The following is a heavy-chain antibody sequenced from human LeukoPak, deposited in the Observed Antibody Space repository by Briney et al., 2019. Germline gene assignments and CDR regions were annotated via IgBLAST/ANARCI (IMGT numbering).Heavy chain of an antibody. CDR3: ASRNSSGFDY. Sequence: SETLSLTCAVSGGSMRSGDYSWSWIRQPPGKGLEWIGYIYHSGSTDYNPSLKSRVTISLDTSKNQFSLKLSSVTAADTAVYYCASRNSSGFDYWGQGTLVTVSS. D-gene: IGHD6-19*01. J-gene: IGHJ4*02. CDR2: IYHSGST. V-gene: IGHV4-30-2*01. CDR1: GGSMRSGDYS.